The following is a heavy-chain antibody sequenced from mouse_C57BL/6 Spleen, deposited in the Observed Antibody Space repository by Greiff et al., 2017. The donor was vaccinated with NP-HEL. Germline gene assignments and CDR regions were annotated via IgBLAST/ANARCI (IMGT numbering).Heavy chain of an antibody. V-gene: IGHV1-18*01. J-gene: IGHJ1*01. CDR1: GYTFTDYN. D-gene: IGHD1-1*01. Sequence: EVQLQQSGPELVKPGASVKIPCKASGYTFTDYNMDWVKQSHGKSLEWIGDINPNNGGTIYNQKFKGKATLTVDKSSSTAYMELRSLTSEDTAAYYCARFPYYCGSGYGGYFEDWGQGTTVTVSS. CDR2: INPNNGGT. CDR3: ARFPYYCGSGYGGYFED.